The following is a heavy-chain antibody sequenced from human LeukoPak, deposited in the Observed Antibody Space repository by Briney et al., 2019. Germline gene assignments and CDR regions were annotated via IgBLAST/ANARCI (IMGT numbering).Heavy chain of an antibody. CDR3: ARDEATGWFDP. D-gene: IGHD5-24*01. J-gene: IGHJ5*02. V-gene: IGHV1-46*01. CDR2: LNPSSGST. Sequence: GASVKVSCKASGGTFTNYYMHWVRQAPGQGLEWMGILNPSSGSTAYAQKFQGRVTMTRDTSTSTVYMELSSLRSEDTAVYYCARDEATGWFDPWGQGTLVIVFS. CDR1: GGTFTNYY.